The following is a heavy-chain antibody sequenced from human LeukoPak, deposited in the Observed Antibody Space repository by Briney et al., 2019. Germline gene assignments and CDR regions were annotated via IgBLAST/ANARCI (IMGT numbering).Heavy chain of an antibody. Sequence: GGSLRLSCAVSGFTVSTNYMTWVRQAPGKGLEWVSLISSGGTTYYADSVKGRFTISRDNSKNTLYLQMNSLRAEDTAMYSCARRGYGDYAPFDYWGQGTLVTVYS. CDR3: ARRGYGDYAPFDY. CDR1: GFTVSTNY. J-gene: IGHJ4*02. CDR2: ISSGGTT. V-gene: IGHV3-66*04. D-gene: IGHD4-17*01.